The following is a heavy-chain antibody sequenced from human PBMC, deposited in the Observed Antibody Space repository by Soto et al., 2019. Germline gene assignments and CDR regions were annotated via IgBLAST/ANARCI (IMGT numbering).Heavy chain of an antibody. CDR3: AKDSSWGEQTIFGVVPEY. J-gene: IGHJ4*02. CDR2: MSYDGSNK. CDR1: GFIFSNYG. Sequence: QVQLVESGGGVVQPGKSLRLSCAASGFIFSNYGTHWVRQAPGKGLEWVAVMSYDGSNKNYADSVKGRFTISRDNSKNTLYLQMNSLRPEDTAVYYCAKDSSWGEQTIFGVVPEYWGQGTLVTVSS. D-gene: IGHD3-3*01. V-gene: IGHV3-30*18.